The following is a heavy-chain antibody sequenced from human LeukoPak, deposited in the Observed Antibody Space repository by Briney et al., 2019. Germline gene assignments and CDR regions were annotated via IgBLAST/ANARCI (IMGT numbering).Heavy chain of an antibody. Sequence: GGSLRLSCAASGFTFSSYSMNWVRQAPGKGLEWVSSISSSSSYIYYADSVKGRFTISRDNAKNSLYLQMNSLRAEDTAVYYCARDIAYRGYLDYWGQGTLVTVSS. V-gene: IGHV3-21*01. J-gene: IGHJ4*02. CDR1: GFTFSSYS. CDR3: ARDIAYRGYLDY. CDR2: ISSSSSYI. D-gene: IGHD4-11*01.